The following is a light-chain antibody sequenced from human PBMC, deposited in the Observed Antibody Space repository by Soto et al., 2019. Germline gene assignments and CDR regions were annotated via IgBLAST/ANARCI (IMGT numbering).Light chain of an antibody. Sequence: LTQPPSASGSPGQSVTISCTGTSSDVGDNYVSWYQQHLGKAPKLIIYEVSQRPSGVPDRFSGSKSGNTASLTVSGLQTEDEADYYCGAYAGSNNFVFGSGTKVTVL. CDR1: SSDVGDNY. CDR2: EVS. J-gene: IGLJ1*01. V-gene: IGLV2-8*01. CDR3: GAYAGSNNFV.